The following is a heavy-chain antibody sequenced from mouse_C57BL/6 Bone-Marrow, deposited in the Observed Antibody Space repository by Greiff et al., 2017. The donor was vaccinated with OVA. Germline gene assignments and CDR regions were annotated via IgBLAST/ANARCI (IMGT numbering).Heavy chain of an antibody. CDR1: GYTFTSYW. Sequence: QVQLQQPGAELVRPGTSVKLSCKASGYTFTSYWMHWVKQRPGQGLEWIGVIDPSDSYTNYNQKFKGKATLTVDTSSSTAYMQLSSLTSEDSAVYYCAEGAAFDDWGQGTTLTVSS. J-gene: IGHJ2*01. CDR3: AEGAAFDD. CDR2: IDPSDSYT. D-gene: IGHD6-1*01. V-gene: IGHV1-59*01.